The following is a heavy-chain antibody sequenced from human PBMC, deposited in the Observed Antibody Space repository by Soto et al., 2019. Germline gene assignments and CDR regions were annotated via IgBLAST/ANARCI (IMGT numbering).Heavy chain of an antibody. CDR1: GYSFTSYA. CDR2: INAGNGNT. D-gene: IGHD2-2*01. CDR3: ARGVENIVVVLDVFGYYGMDV. Sequence: VASVKVSCKASGYSFTSYAIYWVRQAPGQRLEWMGWINAGNGNTKYSQKLQGRVTFTGDTSASTAHMELSSLRSEDTAVYFCARGVENIVVVLDVFGYYGMDVWRQGTTVTVSS. J-gene: IGHJ6*02. V-gene: IGHV1-3*01.